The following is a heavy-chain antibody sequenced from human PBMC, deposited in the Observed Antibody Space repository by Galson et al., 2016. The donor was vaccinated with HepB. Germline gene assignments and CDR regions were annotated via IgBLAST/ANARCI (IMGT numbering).Heavy chain of an antibody. J-gene: IGHJ3*02. Sequence: SLRLSCAASGFTFSSYWMAWVRQAPGKGLEWLSYISANSDSTYYADSVKGRFTISRDNAKNSLYLQMNSLRVEDTAVYYCAREGKGGFDIWGQGTMVTVSS. CDR1: GFTFSSYW. CDR3: AREGKGGFDI. CDR2: ISANSDST. V-gene: IGHV3-48*01. D-gene: IGHD2-15*01.